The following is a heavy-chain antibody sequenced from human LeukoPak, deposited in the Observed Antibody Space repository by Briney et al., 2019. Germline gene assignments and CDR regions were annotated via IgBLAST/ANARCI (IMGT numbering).Heavy chain of an antibody. CDR2: MYNNGNT. CDR1: GGSISSSSYY. V-gene: IGHV4-61*05. CDR3: AEGRGTYRGEYFQY. D-gene: IGHD3-16*02. J-gene: IGHJ1*01. Sequence: SETLSLTCTVSGGSISSSSYYWGWIRQPPGKGLEWIGYMYNNGNTNYNPSLKNRVSISVDMSKNQFSLKLSSVTAADTAVYYCAEGRGTYRGEYFQYWGQGTLATVSS.